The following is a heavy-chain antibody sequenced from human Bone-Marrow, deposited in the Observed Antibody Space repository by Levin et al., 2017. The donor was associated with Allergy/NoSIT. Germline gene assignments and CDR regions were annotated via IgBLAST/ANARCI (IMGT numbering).Heavy chain of an antibody. V-gene: IGHV3-66*01. CDR1: GFTVSSHY. Sequence: GESLKISCVASGFTVSSHYMNWVRQAPGKGLEWVSVIYSGGSTYYADSVKGRFTISRDNSKNTLYLQMSSLRAEDTAVYYCATDRAYCSNTTCYLPDAFDIWGQGTMVPVSS. CDR3: ATDRAYCSNTTCYLPDAFDI. D-gene: IGHD2-2*01. J-gene: IGHJ3*02. CDR2: IYSGGST.